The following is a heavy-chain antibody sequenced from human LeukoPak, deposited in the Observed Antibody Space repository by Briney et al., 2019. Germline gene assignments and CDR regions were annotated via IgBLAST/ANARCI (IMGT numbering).Heavy chain of an antibody. CDR2: INPNSGGT. D-gene: IGHD5-12*01. CDR1: GYTFTGYY. Sequence: ASVKVSCKASGYTFTGYYMHWVRQAPGQGLEWMGWINPNSGGTNYAQKFQGRVTMTRDTSISTAYMELSRLRSDDTAVYYCARGGVDIVATSSFDYWGQGTLVTVSS. J-gene: IGHJ4*02. V-gene: IGHV1-2*02. CDR3: ARGGVDIVATSSFDY.